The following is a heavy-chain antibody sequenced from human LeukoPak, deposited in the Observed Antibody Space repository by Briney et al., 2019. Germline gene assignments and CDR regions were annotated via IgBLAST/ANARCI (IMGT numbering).Heavy chain of an antibody. CDR1: GGSISTYY. J-gene: IGHJ4*02. D-gene: IGHD6-6*01. Sequence: PSETLSLTCTVSGGSISTYYWSWIRQPAGKGLEWIGRIYTSGSTNYNPSLKSRVTMSVDTSKNQFSLTLNSVTAADTAVYYCAREYSSSSGRLFACWGQGTMVTVSS. V-gene: IGHV4-4*07. CDR3: AREYSSSSGRLFAC. CDR2: IYTSGST.